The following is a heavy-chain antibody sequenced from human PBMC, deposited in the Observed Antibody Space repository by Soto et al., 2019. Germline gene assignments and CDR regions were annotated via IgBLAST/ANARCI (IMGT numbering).Heavy chain of an antibody. D-gene: IGHD2-2*01. CDR1: GDSVSSNSAA. Sequence: SQTLSLTCAISGDSVSSNSAAWNWIRQSPSRGLEWLGRTYYRSKWYNDYAVSVKSRITINPDTSKNQFSLRLNSVTPEDTAVYYCARAGGNFGLPEYYYYYYGMDVWGQGTTVTVSS. J-gene: IGHJ6*02. CDR2: TYYRSKWYN. V-gene: IGHV6-1*01. CDR3: ARAGGNFGLPEYYYYYYGMDV.